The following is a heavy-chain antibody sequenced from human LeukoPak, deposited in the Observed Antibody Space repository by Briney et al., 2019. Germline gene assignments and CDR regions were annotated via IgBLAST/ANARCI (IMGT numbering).Heavy chain of an antibody. CDR1: GFTFNNYG. Sequence: GSLRLSCAASGFTFNNYGMHWVRQAPGKGLEWVAFIRYDGTNQYHADSVKGRFTISRDDSKNTLFLQMNSLRTEDTAVYYCAKDRNYYGSGNVFDHWGQGTLVTVSS. V-gene: IGHV3-30*02. CDR3: AKDRNYYGSGNVFDH. D-gene: IGHD3-10*01. J-gene: IGHJ4*02. CDR2: IRYDGTNQ.